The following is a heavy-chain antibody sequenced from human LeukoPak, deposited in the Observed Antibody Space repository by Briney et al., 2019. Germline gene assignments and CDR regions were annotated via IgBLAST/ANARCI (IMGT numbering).Heavy chain of an antibody. CDR2: IYYSGST. CDR3: ARGGRSSSSWFDP. J-gene: IGHJ5*02. Sequence: SETLSLTCTVSGGSISSYYWSWIRQPPGKGLEWIGYIYYSGSTNYNPSLKSRVTISLDTSKNQFSLKLTSVTVADTAVYYCARGGRSSSSWFDPWGQGTLVTVSS. D-gene: IGHD6-6*01. V-gene: IGHV4-59*12. CDR1: GGSISSYY.